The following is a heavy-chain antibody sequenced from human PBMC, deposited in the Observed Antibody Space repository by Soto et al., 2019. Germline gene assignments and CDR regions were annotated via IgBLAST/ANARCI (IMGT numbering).Heavy chain of an antibody. CDR2: IYYSGST. V-gene: IGHV4-59*08. Sequence: SETLSLTCTVSGGSISSYYWSWIRQPPGKGLEWIGYIYYSGSTNYNPSLKSRVTISVDTSKNQFSLKLSSVTAADTAVYYCARLVGQWLDHNWFDPWGQGTLVTVSS. J-gene: IGHJ5*02. CDR1: GGSISSYY. D-gene: IGHD6-19*01. CDR3: ARLVGQWLDHNWFDP.